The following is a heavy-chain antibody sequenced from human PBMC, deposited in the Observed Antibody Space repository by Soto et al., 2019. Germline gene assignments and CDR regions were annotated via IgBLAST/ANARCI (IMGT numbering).Heavy chain of an antibody. Sequence: EVQLVESGGGLVQPGGSLRLSCEASGFTFSAYWMHWVRQAPGKGLVWVSRINPDGITTSYADPVEGRFTISRDNTKNTLYLQMHSLRAEDTAVYFCARVGVGAYFFDSWGQGVLLTVSS. CDR1: GFTFSAYW. J-gene: IGHJ4*02. D-gene: IGHD1-26*01. V-gene: IGHV3-74*01. CDR3: ARVGVGAYFFDS. CDR2: INPDGITT.